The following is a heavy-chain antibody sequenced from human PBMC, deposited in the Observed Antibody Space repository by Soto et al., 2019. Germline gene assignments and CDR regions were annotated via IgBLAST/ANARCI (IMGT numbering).Heavy chain of an antibody. CDR3: ARDYYDSSGYQVDYYYYGMDV. CDR2: IIPIFGTA. CDR1: GGTFSSYA. Sequence: QVQLVQSGAEVKKPGSSVKVYCKASGGTFSSYAISWVRQAPGQGLEWMGGIIPIFGTANYAQKFQGRVTITADKSTSTAYMELSSLRSEDTAVYYCARDYYDSSGYQVDYYYYGMDVWGQGTTVTVSS. J-gene: IGHJ6*02. V-gene: IGHV1-69*06. D-gene: IGHD3-22*01.